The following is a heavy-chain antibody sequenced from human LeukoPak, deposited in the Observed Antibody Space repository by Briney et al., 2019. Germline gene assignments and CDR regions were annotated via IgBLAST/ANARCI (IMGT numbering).Heavy chain of an antibody. CDR3: ARDYYYDSSGYDD. V-gene: IGHV1-2*06. Sequence: ASVKVSCKASGYTLTGYYMHWVRQAPGQGLEWMGRINPNSGGTNYAQKFQGRVTMTRDTSISTAYMELSRLRSDDTAVYYCARDYYYDSSGYDDWGQGTLVTVSS. CDR2: INPNSGGT. D-gene: IGHD3-22*01. CDR1: GYTLTGYY. J-gene: IGHJ4*02.